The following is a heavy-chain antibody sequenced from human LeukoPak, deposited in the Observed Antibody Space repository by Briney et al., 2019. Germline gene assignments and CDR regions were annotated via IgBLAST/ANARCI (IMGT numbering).Heavy chain of an antibody. Sequence: GGSLRLSCAASGFTFSSYAMSWVRQAPGKGLEWVSVIYSGGSTYYADSVKGRFTISRDNSKNTLYLQMNSLRAEDTAVYYCAREAYGDWYYFDYWGQGTLVTVSS. CDR3: AREAYGDWYYFDY. V-gene: IGHV3-66*01. J-gene: IGHJ4*02. CDR1: GFTFSSYA. D-gene: IGHD4-17*01. CDR2: IYSGGST.